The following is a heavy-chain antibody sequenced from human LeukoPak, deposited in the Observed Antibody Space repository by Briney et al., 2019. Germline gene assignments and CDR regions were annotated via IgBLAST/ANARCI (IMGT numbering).Heavy chain of an antibody. J-gene: IGHJ4*02. CDR1: GGSISSSSYY. CDR2: IYYSGST. D-gene: IGHD6-6*01. Sequence: SETLSLTCTVSGGSISSSSYYWGWIRQPPGKGLEWIGSIYYSGSTYYNPSLKSRVTISVDTSKNQFSLKLSSVTAADTAVYYCARDSRAARPDYWGQGTLVTFSS. V-gene: IGHV4-39*02. CDR3: ARDSRAARPDY.